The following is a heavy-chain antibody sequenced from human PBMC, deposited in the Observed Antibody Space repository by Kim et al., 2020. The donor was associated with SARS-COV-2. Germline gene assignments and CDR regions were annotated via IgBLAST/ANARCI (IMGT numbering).Heavy chain of an antibody. V-gene: IGHV3-21*01. CDR2: ISSSSSYI. CDR3: ARDPRGYRYGYGYYYYGMDV. CDR1: GFTFSSYS. J-gene: IGHJ6*02. D-gene: IGHD5-18*01. Sequence: GGSLRLSCAASGFTFSSYSMNWVSQAPGKGLEWVSSISSSSSYIYYADSVKGRFTISRDNAKNSLYLQMNSLRAEDTAVYYCARDPRGYRYGYGYYYYGMDVWGQGTTVTVSS.